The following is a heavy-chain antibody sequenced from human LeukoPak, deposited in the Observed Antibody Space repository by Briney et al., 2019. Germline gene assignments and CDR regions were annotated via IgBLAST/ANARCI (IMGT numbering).Heavy chain of an antibody. Sequence: GGSLRLSCAASGFTFSSYAMNGVRQAPGKGLEWVSYISSVGSTIYYADSVKGRFTISRDNAKNSLYLQMNSLRAEDTAVYYCAREGYYYDSSGYYKISKGFDYWGQETLVTISS. J-gene: IGHJ4*02. V-gene: IGHV3-48*03. CDR1: GFTFSSYA. CDR2: ISSVGSTI. CDR3: AREGYYYDSSGYYKISKGFDY. D-gene: IGHD3-22*01.